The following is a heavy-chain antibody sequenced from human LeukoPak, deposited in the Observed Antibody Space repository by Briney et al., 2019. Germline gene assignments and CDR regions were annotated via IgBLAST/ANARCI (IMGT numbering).Heavy chain of an antibody. CDR2: TIPVFGTK. D-gene: IGHD2-15*01. Sequence: SVKVSCKASGDTFISNAFSWVRQAPGQGLEWMGGTIPVFGTKDYAPSFQGRVTISTGESTSTVYMELSSLRSEDTAVYYCARDPGSAVRAPPYLDYWGQGTVVTVSS. CDR1: GDTFISNA. CDR3: ARDPGSAVRAPPYLDY. J-gene: IGHJ4*02. V-gene: IGHV1-69*05.